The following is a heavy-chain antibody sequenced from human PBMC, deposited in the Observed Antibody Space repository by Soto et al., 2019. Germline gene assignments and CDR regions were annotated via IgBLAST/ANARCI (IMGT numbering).Heavy chain of an antibody. D-gene: IGHD3-3*01. CDR2: ISYDGSNK. Sequence: QVQLVESGGGVVQPGRSLRLSCAASGFTFSSYGMHWVRQAPGKGLEWVAVISYDGSNKYYADSVKGRFTISRDNSKNTLYLLMNSLRAEDTAVYYCANSIRQYDFWSGYYSISDYYGMDVWGQGTTVTVSS. CDR1: GFTFSSYG. J-gene: IGHJ6*02. CDR3: ANSIRQYDFWSGYYSISDYYGMDV. V-gene: IGHV3-30*18.